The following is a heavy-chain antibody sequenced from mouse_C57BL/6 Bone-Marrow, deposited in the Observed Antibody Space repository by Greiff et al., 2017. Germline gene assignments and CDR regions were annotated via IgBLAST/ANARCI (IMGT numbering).Heavy chain of an antibody. CDR1: GYTFTSYW. Sequence: QVQLQQPGAELVKPGASVKLSCKASGYTFTSYWMHWVKQRPGRGLEWIGRIDPNSGGTKYNEKFKSKATLTVDKPSSTAYMQLSRLTSEDSAVYYCARSRWLLPYYFDYWGQGTTLTVSS. CDR3: ARSRWLLPYYFDY. CDR2: IDPNSGGT. V-gene: IGHV1-72*01. J-gene: IGHJ2*01. D-gene: IGHD2-3*01.